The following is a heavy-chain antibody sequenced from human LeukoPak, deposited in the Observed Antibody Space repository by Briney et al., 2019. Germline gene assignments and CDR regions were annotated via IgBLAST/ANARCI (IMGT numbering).Heavy chain of an antibody. D-gene: IGHD6-6*01. CDR2: IYTSGST. Sequence: SETLSLTCTVSGGSISSGSYYWSWIRQPAGKGLEWIGRIYTSGSTNYNPSLKSRVTISVDTSKNQLSLKLSSVTAADTAVYYCARGKSMSDWYFDLWGRGTLVTVSS. CDR1: GGSISSGSYY. CDR3: ARGKSMSDWYFDL. V-gene: IGHV4-61*02. J-gene: IGHJ2*01.